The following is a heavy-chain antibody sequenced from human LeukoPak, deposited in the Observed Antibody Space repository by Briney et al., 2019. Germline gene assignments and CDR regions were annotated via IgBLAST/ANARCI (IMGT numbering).Heavy chain of an antibody. J-gene: IGHJ6*03. CDR1: GFTFSSSA. CDR3: AKDHYYGSAFYMDV. D-gene: IGHD3-10*01. Sequence: GGSLRLSCAASGFTFSSSAMSWVRQAPGKGLEWVSSITGSGRGDSTNYADSVKGRFTISRDNSKSTLYLQMNSLRAEDTAVCYCAKDHYYGSAFYMDVWGKGTTVTISS. CDR2: ITGSGRGDST. V-gene: IGHV3-23*01.